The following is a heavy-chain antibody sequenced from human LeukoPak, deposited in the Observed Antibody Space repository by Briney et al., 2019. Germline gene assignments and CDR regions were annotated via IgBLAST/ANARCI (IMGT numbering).Heavy chain of an antibody. D-gene: IGHD3-22*01. CDR3: ARDRSDSSGYYYATDAFDI. V-gene: IGHV1-69*13. CDR1: GGTFSSYA. Sequence: SVKVSCKASGGTFSSYAISWVRQAPGQGLEWMGGIIPIFGTANYAQKFQGRVTITADESTSTAYMELSSLRSEDTAVYYCARDRSDSSGYYYATDAFDIWGQGTMVTASS. J-gene: IGHJ3*02. CDR2: IIPIFGTA.